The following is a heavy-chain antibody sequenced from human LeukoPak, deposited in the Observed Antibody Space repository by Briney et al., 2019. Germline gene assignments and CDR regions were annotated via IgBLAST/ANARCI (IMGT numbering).Heavy chain of an antibody. CDR3: ARDLMVRRVIRSGWFDP. V-gene: IGHV3-11*01. CDR1: GFTFSDYY. J-gene: IGHJ5*02. CDR2: ISSSGSTI. D-gene: IGHD3-10*01. Sequence: PGGSLRLSCAASGFTFSDYYMSWIRQAPGKGLEWVSYISSSGSTIYYADSVKGRFTISRDNAKNSLYLQMNSLRAEDTAVYYCARDLMVRRVIRSGWFDPWGQGTLVTVSS.